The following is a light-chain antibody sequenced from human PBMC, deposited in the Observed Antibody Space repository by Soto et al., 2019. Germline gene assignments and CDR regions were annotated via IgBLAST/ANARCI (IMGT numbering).Light chain of an antibody. J-gene: IGKJ4*01. V-gene: IGKV3-11*01. Sequence: EIVLTQSPATLSLNQGERATLSCKAIQSVSSYLARDQQNPGQAPRLLIYDASNRATGIPARFSGSGSGTDFTLTISSLEPEDFAVYYCQQRSNWPRTLGGGTKADIK. CDR2: DAS. CDR3: QQRSNWPRT. CDR1: QSVSSY.